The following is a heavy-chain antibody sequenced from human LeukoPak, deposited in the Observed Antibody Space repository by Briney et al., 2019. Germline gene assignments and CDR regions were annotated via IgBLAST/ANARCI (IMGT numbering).Heavy chain of an antibody. CDR1: GFTFSSYA. J-gene: IGHJ4*02. D-gene: IGHD1-26*01. Sequence: GGSLRLSCAASGFTFSSYAMSWVRQAPGKGLEWVSAISGSGGSTYYADSVKGRFTISRDNAKNTLYLQMNSLRAEDTAVYYCARLTPLPRGGRYYFDYWGQGTLVTVSS. V-gene: IGHV3-23*01. CDR3: ARLTPLPRGGRYYFDY. CDR2: ISGSGGST.